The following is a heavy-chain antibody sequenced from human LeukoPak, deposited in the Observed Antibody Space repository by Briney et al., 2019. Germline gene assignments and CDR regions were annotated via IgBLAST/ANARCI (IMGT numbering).Heavy chain of an antibody. J-gene: IGHJ3*01. CDR3: VAGYLGAGDFFYL. CDR2: INQDGSQK. D-gene: IGHD1-26*01. Sequence: SGGSLRLPCAASGFTFSIYWMSWVRQAPGKGLEWVANINQDGSQKYYVDSVKGRFTISRDNAKNSFFLQMSSLRAEDTSVYYCVAGYLGAGDFFYLWGRGTMVTVSS. V-gene: IGHV3-7*01. CDR1: GFTFSIYW.